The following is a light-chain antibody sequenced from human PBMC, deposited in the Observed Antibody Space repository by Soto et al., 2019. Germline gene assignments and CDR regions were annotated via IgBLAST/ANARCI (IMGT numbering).Light chain of an antibody. V-gene: IGLV2-11*01. J-gene: IGLJ1*01. CDR3: CSYAGSYTWV. CDR2: DVS. CDR1: SSDVGSYNF. Sequence: QSALTQPRSVSGSPGQSVTISCTGTSSDVGSYNFVSWYQQHPGKAPKLMIYDVSKRPSGVPDRLSGSKSGNTASLTISGLQAEDEADYYCCSYAGSYTWVFATGTKLTVL.